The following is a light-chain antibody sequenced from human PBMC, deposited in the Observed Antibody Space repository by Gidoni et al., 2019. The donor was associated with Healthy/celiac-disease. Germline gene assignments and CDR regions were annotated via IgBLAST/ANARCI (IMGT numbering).Light chain of an antibody. V-gene: IGKV2-28*01. CDR2: LGS. CDR1: QSLLHSNGYNY. J-gene: IGKJ3*01. Sequence: DIVMTQSPLSLPVTPGEPASISCRSSQSLLHSNGYNYLDWYLQKPGQSPQLLLSLGSNRASGVPDRFSGSGSGTDFTLKISRVEAEDVGVYYCMQALQTPFTFGPGTKVDIK. CDR3: MQALQTPFT.